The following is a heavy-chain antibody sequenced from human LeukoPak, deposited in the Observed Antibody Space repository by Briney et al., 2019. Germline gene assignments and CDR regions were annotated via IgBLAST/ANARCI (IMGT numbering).Heavy chain of an antibody. Sequence: SETLSLTCTVSGGSISSFHWSWIRQPPGKGLEWIGYIYYTGSTNYNPSLKSRVTISVDTSKNQFSLKLSSVTAADTAVYYCARWIAAAGTGNNWFDPWGQGTLVTVSS. V-gene: IGHV4-59*12. D-gene: IGHD6-13*01. J-gene: IGHJ5*02. CDR1: GGSISSFH. CDR2: IYYTGST. CDR3: ARWIAAAGTGNNWFDP.